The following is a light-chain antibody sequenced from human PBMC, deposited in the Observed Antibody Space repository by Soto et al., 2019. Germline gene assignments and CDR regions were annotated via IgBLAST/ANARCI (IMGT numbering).Light chain of an antibody. CDR3: QKRNDGPQAT. CDR1: QSVSFY. J-gene: IGKJ4*02. V-gene: IGKV3-11*01. CDR2: DTS. Sequence: VLTQSPATLSLSPGARATLSCRASQSVSFYLTWYQQKPGQAPRLLIYDTSKRAPGIPARFSGSGSGTDFTVIITRVEPEDVAVYYCQKRNDGPQATYGGGTKMEIK.